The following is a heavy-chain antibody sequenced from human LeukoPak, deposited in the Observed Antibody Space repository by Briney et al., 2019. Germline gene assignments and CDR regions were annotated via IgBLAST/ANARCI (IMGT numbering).Heavy chain of an antibody. CDR3: ARAAAYYYYMDV. V-gene: IGHV4-59*12. D-gene: IGHD6-13*01. CDR2: IYYSGTP. CDR1: GGSIRSYY. Sequence: SETLSLTCTVSGGSIRSYYWNWIRQPPGKGLEWIGYIYYSGTPNYNPSLKSRVTISFDTSKNQFSLKLSSVTAADTAVYYCARAAAYYYYMDVWGKGTTVTVSS. J-gene: IGHJ6*03.